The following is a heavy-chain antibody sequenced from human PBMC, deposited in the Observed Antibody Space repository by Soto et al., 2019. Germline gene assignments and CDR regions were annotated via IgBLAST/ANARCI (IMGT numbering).Heavy chain of an antibody. CDR2: IYYSGST. CDR1: GGSIIGYY. Sequence: QVQLQESGPGLVKPSETLSLTCNVSGGSIIGYYWSWIRQPPGKGLEWIGYIYYSGSTKDNPSLKSRVTMSVDTSNNQFSLQLNSVTAADTAVYYCARGKGDWLGNWFDPWGQGTLVTVSS. CDR3: ARGKGDWLGNWFDP. D-gene: IGHD3-9*01. J-gene: IGHJ5*02. V-gene: IGHV4-59*08.